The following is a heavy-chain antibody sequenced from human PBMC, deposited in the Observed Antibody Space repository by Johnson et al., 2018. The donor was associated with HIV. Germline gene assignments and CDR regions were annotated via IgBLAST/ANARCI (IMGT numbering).Heavy chain of an antibody. J-gene: IGHJ3*02. V-gene: IGHV3-7*05. Sequence: VQLVESGGGLVQPGGSLRLSCAASGFTFSSYWMSWVRQAPGKGLEWVANIKQDGSEKYYADSVKGRFTISRANSKNTLYLQMNSLRAEDMALYYCARGGLGFQNIHDPLDIWGQGTMVTVSS. CDR2: IKQDGSEK. D-gene: IGHD1/OR15-1a*01. CDR1: GFTFSSYW. CDR3: ARGGLGFQNIHDPLDI.